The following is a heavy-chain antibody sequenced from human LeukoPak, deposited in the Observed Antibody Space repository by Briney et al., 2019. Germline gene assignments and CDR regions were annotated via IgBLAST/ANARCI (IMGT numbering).Heavy chain of an antibody. CDR2: ISYDGSNK. V-gene: IGHV3-30-3*01. CDR1: GFTFSSYA. CDR3: ARDHGDDYNFFDY. J-gene: IGHJ4*02. D-gene: IGHD5-24*01. Sequence: PGGSLRLSCAASGFTFSSYAMHWVRQAPGKGLEWVAVISYDGSNKYYADSVKGRFTISRDNSKNTLYLQMNSLRAEDTAVYYCARDHGDDYNFFDYWGQGTLVTVSS.